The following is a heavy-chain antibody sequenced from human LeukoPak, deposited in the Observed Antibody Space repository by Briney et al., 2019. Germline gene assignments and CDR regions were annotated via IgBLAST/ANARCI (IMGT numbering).Heavy chain of an antibody. D-gene: IGHD4/OR15-4a*01. CDR3: VKESGFMVAPNSAFDI. Sequence: PGGSLRLSCSASGXTFNSYPVHWVRQVPGKGREYVSGISRNGGSTYYADSVKGRFTISRDNSKNTLYLQMSSLRAEDTAVYYCVKESGFMVAPNSAFDIWGQGTMVTVSS. J-gene: IGHJ3*02. V-gene: IGHV3-64D*06. CDR2: ISRNGGST. CDR1: GXTFNSYP.